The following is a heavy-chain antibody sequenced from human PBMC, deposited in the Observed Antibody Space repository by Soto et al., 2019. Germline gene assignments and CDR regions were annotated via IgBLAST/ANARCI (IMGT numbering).Heavy chain of an antibody. D-gene: IGHD1-26*01. CDR3: ARDLAKGGGSAGFDY. Sequence: QVQLVQSGAEVKKPGASVNVSCKASGYTFTVYYMHWVRQAPGQGLEWMGWINTKSGGTMYPQKFQGRVTMTWDTSISTVYMALTRLRSDDTAVYYCARDLAKGGGSAGFDYWGQGTLVTVSS. CDR2: INTKSGGT. CDR1: GYTFTVYY. V-gene: IGHV1-2*02. J-gene: IGHJ4*02.